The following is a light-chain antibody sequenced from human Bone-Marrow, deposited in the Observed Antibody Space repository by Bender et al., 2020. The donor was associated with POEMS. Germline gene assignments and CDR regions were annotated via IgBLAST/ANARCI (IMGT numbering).Light chain of an antibody. CDR1: SGDIGGFSY. V-gene: IGLV2-14*03. CDR2: EVN. CDR3: SSYSSSGTYVV. Sequence: QSALTQPASVSGSPGQSITISCTGTSGDIGGFSYVSWYQQHPGKAPKVIIFEVNNRPSGVSTRFSGSKSGNTASLTIFGLQAEDEADYYCSSYSSSGTYVVFGGGTKLTV. J-gene: IGLJ2*01.